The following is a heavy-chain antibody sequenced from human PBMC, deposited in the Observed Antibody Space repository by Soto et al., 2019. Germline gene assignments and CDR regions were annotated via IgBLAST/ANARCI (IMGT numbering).Heavy chain of an antibody. Sequence: PGGSLRLSCAASGFTFSSYAMSWVRQAPGKGLEWVAGISSSDGSTYSADAVKGRFTISRDNSKNTLYLQMNSLRAEDTAVYYCAKNSYAPWDLFHYWGQGTLVTVSS. D-gene: IGHD2-2*01. J-gene: IGHJ4*02. CDR2: ISSSDGST. CDR3: AKNSYAPWDLFHY. V-gene: IGHV3-23*01. CDR1: GFTFSSYA.